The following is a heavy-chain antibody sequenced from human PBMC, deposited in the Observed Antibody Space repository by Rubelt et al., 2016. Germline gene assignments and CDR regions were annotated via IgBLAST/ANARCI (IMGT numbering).Heavy chain of an antibody. D-gene: IGHD4-17*01. CDR2: IFNSGST. J-gene: IGHJ4*02. CDR1: GETFSNYY. Sequence: QVELHQWGAGLLKTSETLSLTCAVYGETFSNYYWSWVRQPPGKELEWIGYIFNSGSTNYNPSLRSRVTISIDTSKNQVSLRLSSVTSAVTAVYYCATEGGPTVTSLYWGQGALVTVSS. CDR3: ATEGGPTVTSLY. V-gene: IGHV4-34*12.